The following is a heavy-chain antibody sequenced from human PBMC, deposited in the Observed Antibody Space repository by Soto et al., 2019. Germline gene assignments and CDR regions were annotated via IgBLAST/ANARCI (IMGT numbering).Heavy chain of an antibody. D-gene: IGHD3-3*01. CDR1: GYSFTSYW. Sequence: GEALKISCNGSGYSFTSYWISWVRQMPGKGLEWMGRFDPSDAYTFYSPSFQAHVTISADKSISTVYLQWSSLKASDTAMYYCASDSDSWSGYLGVWGQGTTVTVSS. J-gene: IGHJ6*02. CDR3: ASDSDSWSGYLGV. V-gene: IGHV5-10-1*01. CDR2: FDPSDAYT.